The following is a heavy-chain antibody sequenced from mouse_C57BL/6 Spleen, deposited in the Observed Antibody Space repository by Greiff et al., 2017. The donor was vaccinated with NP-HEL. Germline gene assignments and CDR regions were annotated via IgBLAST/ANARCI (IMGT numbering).Heavy chain of an antibody. V-gene: IGHV1-47*01. CDR2: FHPYNDDT. J-gene: IGHJ4*01. CDR3: AVDYVYAMDY. CDR1: GYTFTTYP. D-gene: IGHD2-4*01. Sequence: VQLVESGAELVKPGASVKMSCKASGYTFTTYPIEWMKQNHGKSLEWIGNFHPYNDDTNYNQKFKGKATLTVDKSSSTAYMQLSSLTSEDSAVYYCAVDYVYAMDYWGQGTSVTVSS.